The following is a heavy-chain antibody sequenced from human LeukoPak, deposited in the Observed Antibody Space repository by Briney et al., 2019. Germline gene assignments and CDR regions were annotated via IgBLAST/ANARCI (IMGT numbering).Heavy chain of an antibody. CDR2: ISGSGGST. J-gene: IGHJ3*02. V-gene: IGHV3-23*01. Sequence: GGSLRLSCAASGFTFSSYAMSWVRQAPGKGLEWVSAISGSGGSTYYADSVKGRFTISRDNSKNTLYLQMNSLRAEDTAVYYCARHAPAEVGATRDDAFDIWGQGTMVTVSS. D-gene: IGHD1-26*01. CDR3: ARHAPAEVGATRDDAFDI. CDR1: GFTFSSYA.